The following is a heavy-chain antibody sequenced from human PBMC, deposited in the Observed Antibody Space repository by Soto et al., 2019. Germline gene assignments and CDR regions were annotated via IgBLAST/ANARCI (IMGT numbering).Heavy chain of an antibody. CDR2: IDPSDSYT. CDR1: GYSFTSYW. D-gene: IGHD5-12*01. V-gene: IGHV5-10-1*01. CDR3: ARHVGGYDSPDYYYYYGMDV. J-gene: IGHJ6*02. Sequence: GESLKISCKGSGYSFTSYWISWVRQMPGKGLEWMGRIDPSDSYTNYSPSFQGHVTISADKSISTAYLQWSSLKASDTAMYYCARHVGGYDSPDYYYYYGMDVWGQGTTVTVSS.